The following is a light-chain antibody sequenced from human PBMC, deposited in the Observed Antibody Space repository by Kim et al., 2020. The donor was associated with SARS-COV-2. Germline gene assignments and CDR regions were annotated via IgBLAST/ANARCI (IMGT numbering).Light chain of an antibody. Sequence: SSELTQDPAVSVALGRTVRITCQGDSLRSYYASWYQQKAGQAPVVVIYGKNNRPSGIPDRFSGSRSGNTASLTITGAQAEDEADYYCNSRDSTTNHLVFG. CDR3: NSRDSTTNHLV. V-gene: IGLV3-19*01. CDR2: GKN. J-gene: IGLJ2*01. CDR1: SLRSYY.